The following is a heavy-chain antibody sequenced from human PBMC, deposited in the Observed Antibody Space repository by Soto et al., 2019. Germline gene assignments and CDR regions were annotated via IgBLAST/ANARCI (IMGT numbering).Heavy chain of an antibody. CDR3: ARDGSGSTNYYFYYMDV. J-gene: IGHJ6*03. CDR2: INPSGGIT. CDR1: GYTFTSYY. V-gene: IGHV1-46*03. D-gene: IGHD3-10*01. Sequence: QVQLVQSGAEVKKPGASVKVSCKASGYTFTSYYIHWVRQAPGQGLAWMGIINPSGGITTYAQKFQGRVTMSRDTSTSTVNMELSSLRYEDTAVYYCARDGSGSTNYYFYYMDVWGKGTTVTVSS.